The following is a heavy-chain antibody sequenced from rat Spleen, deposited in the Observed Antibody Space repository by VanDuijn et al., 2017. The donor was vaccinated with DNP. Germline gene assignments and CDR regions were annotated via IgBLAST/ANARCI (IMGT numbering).Heavy chain of an antibody. J-gene: IGHJ3*01. Sequence: EVQLQESGPGLVKPSQSLSLTCSVTGYSITRNYWGWIRKSPGNKMEYIGHISYSGNTHYNPSLKSRISISRDTSQNQFFLQFNSVTTEDTATYYCARGDYGGYSHWFDYWGQGTLVTVSS. CDR3: ARGDYGGYSHWFDY. CDR1: GYSITRNY. CDR2: ISYSGNT. D-gene: IGHD1-11*01. V-gene: IGHV3-1*01.